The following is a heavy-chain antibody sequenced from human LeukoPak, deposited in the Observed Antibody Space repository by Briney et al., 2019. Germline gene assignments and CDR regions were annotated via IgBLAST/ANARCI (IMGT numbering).Heavy chain of an antibody. CDR1: GFTFSNHW. CDR3: ARGGASVTTQIDY. J-gene: IGHJ4*02. CDR2: TNTDESNK. D-gene: IGHD4-17*01. V-gene: IGHV3-74*01. Sequence: GGSLRLSCAASGFTFSNHWMQWVRQAPGKGLVWVSRTNTDESNKSYADSVRGRFTISRDNAKNTLYLQMNSLRGEDTAMYYCARGGASVTTQIDYWGQGTLVTVSS.